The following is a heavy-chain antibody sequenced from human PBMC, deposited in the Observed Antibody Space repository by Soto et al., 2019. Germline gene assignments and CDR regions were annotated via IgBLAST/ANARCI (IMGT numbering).Heavy chain of an antibody. CDR3: AKSLLVVSRAYMDV. D-gene: IGHD2-21*01. Sequence: QVQLVQSGAEVKKPGSSVRISCEVSGDSLTSYTFTWVRQAPGPGLAWMGRVIPIQGKADYALKIQDRVTIIADKSKNTVYMELRRLRLDDTAVYYCAKSLLVVSRAYMDVWGTGTTITVSS. CDR1: GDSLTSYT. J-gene: IGHJ6*03. CDR2: VIPIQGKA. V-gene: IGHV1-69*02.